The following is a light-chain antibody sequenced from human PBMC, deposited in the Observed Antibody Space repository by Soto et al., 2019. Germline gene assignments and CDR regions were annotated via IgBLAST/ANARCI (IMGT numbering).Light chain of an antibody. CDR3: QSYDTSPHVV. Sequence: QSVLTQPPSVSGAPGQRVTISCTGSSSNIGAGYDVHWYQQLPGTAPKLLIYGNSXXXXGVPDRFSGSKSGTSASLAITGXXXXXXXXYYCQSYDTSPHVVFGGGTKLTVL. CDR1: SSNIGAGYD. J-gene: IGLJ2*01. V-gene: IGLV1-40*01. CDR2: GNS.